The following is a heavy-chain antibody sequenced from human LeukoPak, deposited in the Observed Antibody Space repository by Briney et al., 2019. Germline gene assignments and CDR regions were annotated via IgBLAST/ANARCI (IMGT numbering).Heavy chain of an antibody. CDR2: INHSGST. CDR1: GGSFNGYY. V-gene: IGHV4-34*01. J-gene: IGHJ5*02. Sequence: SETLSLTCAVYGGSFNGYYWSWIRQPPGKGLEWIGEINHSGSTNYNPSLKSRVTISVDTSKNQFSLKLSSVTAADTAVYYCARETYSSFNWFDPWGQGTLVTVSS. CDR3: ARETYSSFNWFDP. D-gene: IGHD6-6*01.